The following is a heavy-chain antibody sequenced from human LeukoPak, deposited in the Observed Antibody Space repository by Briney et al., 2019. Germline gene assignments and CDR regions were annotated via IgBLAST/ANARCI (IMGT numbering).Heavy chain of an antibody. D-gene: IGHD3-16*01. CDR2: TYYKSKWYN. Sequence: SQTLSLTCAISGDSVSSNSAAWHWIRQSPSRGLEWLGRTYYKSKWYNDHAASVKSRITINPDTSENQFSLQLNSVTPEDTAVYYCARDRGEPAPFDYWGQGTLVTVSS. CDR3: ARDRGEPAPFDY. V-gene: IGHV6-1*01. CDR1: GDSVSSNSAA. J-gene: IGHJ4*02.